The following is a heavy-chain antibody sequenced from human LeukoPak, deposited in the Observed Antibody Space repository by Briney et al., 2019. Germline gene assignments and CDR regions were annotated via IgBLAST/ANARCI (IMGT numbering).Heavy chain of an antibody. CDR2: ISGSGGST. CDR1: GFTFSSYA. Sequence: PGGSLRLSCAASGFTFSSYAMSWVRQAPGKGLEWVSAISGSGGSTYYADSVKGRFTISRDNSKNTLYLQMNSLRAEDTAVYYCAKDARGYSFGLYYFDYWGQGTLVTVSS. J-gene: IGHJ4*02. V-gene: IGHV3-23*01. CDR3: AKDARGYSFGLYYFDY. D-gene: IGHD5-18*01.